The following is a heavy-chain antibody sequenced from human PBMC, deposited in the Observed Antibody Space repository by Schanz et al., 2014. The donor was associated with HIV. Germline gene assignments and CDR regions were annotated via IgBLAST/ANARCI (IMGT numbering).Heavy chain of an antibody. Sequence: QVQLVESGGGVVQPGTSLRLSCAASGFSFSIFGMHWVRQAPGKGLEWVAIIGYDGSNKYYADSVKGRFTVSRDNSKNTNTLYLQMNSLRAEDTAVYYCATDFSSSWFFDNWGQGTLVTVSS. V-gene: IGHV3-33*01. D-gene: IGHD6-13*01. CDR2: IGYDGSNK. CDR3: ATDFSSSWFFDN. J-gene: IGHJ4*02. CDR1: GFSFSIFG.